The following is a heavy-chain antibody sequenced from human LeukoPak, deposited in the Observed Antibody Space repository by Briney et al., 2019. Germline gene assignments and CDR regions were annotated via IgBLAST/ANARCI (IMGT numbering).Heavy chain of an antibody. J-gene: IGHJ3*02. CDR1: GFTFSSYG. V-gene: IGHV3-30*02. D-gene: IGHD1-14*01. CDR3: AKDRVATGDAFDI. Sequence: GGSLRLSCAASGFTFSSYGMHWVRQAPGKGLEWVVFIRYDGSNKYYADSVKGRFTISRDNSKNTLYLQMNSLRAEDTAVYYCAKDRVATGDAFDIWGQGTMVTVSS. CDR2: IRYDGSNK.